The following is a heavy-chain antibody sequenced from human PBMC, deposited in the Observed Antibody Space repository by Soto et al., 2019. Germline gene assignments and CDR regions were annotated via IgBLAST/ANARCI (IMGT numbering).Heavy chain of an antibody. CDR1: GYSFTSYW. CDR2: IDPSDSYT. Sequence: PGESLKISCKCSGYSFTSYWISWVRQMPGKGLEWMGRIDPSDSYTNYSPSFQGHVTISADKSISTAYLQWSSLKASDTAMYYCASRLNWNDDAFDIWGQGTMVTVSS. D-gene: IGHD1-1*01. J-gene: IGHJ3*02. V-gene: IGHV5-10-1*01. CDR3: ASRLNWNDDAFDI.